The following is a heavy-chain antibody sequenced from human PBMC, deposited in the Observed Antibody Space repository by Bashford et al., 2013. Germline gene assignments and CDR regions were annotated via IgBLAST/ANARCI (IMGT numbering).Heavy chain of an antibody. J-gene: IGHJ6*02. Sequence: ASVKVSCKASGYTLPPVMISTGCDRPLDKGLSGWGWMNPNSGNTGYVQKFQGRVTMTRNTSISTAYMELSSLRSEDTAVYYCARGMRAYCSGGSCYWYYYYYGMDVWGPRD. CDR2: MNPNSGNT. V-gene: IGHV1-8*01. CDR1: GYTLPPVM. D-gene: IGHD2-15*01. CDR3: ARGMRAYCSGGSCYWYYYYYGMDV.